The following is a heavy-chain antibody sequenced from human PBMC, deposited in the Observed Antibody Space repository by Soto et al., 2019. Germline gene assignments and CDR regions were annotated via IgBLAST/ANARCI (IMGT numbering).Heavy chain of an antibody. J-gene: IGHJ6*02. V-gene: IGHV4-4*03. CDR1: GGPISNSNG. CDR2: IHHSGAS. Sequence: QGRLRESAPGLLNPPGTLSLTSASAGGPISNSNGWSWVRQSPGEGLKGIGEIHHSGASDYNPSLRSRVTISVDKSRNQFSLNLSSVTAADTAIYYCAAVDYYYGSGSRVGLDVWGQGTTVTVSS. CDR3: AAVDYYYGSGSRVGLDV. D-gene: IGHD3-10*01.